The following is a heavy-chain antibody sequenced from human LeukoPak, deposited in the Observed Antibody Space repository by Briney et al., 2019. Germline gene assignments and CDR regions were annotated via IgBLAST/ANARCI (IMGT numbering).Heavy chain of an antibody. CDR1: GGTFSSYA. J-gene: IGHJ4*02. CDR2: IIPIFGTA. D-gene: IGHD3-9*01. CDR3: ARDGGYDILTGYWGFDY. V-gene: IGHV1-69*01. Sequence: SVKVSCKASGGTFSSYAISWVRQAPGQGLEWMGGIIPIFGTANYAQKFQVRVTITADESTSTAYMELSSLRSEDTAVYYCARDGGYDILTGYWGFDYWGQGTLVTVSS.